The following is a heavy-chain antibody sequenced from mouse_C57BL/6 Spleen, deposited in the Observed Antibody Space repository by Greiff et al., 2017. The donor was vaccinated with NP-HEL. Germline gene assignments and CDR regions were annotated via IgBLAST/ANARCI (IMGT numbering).Heavy chain of an antibody. Sequence: VKLQQPGAELVKPGASVKVSCKASGYTFTSYWMHWVKQRPGQGLEWIGRIHPSDSDTNYNQKFKGKATLTVDKSSSTAYMQLSSLTSEDSAVYYCAIGSSGAWFAYWGQGTLVTVSA. D-gene: IGHD3-2*02. V-gene: IGHV1-74*01. CDR3: AIGSSGAWFAY. CDR2: IHPSDSDT. J-gene: IGHJ3*01. CDR1: GYTFTSYW.